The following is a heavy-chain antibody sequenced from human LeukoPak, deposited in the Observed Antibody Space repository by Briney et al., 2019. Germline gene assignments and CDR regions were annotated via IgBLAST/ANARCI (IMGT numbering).Heavy chain of an antibody. CDR2: IYSGGST. CDR3: AREGEYGGYAD. V-gene: IGHV3-66*01. J-gene: IGHJ4*02. CDR1: GFTVSSNY. D-gene: IGHD4-17*01. Sequence: GRSLRLSCAASGFTVSSNYMSWVPHAPRKGLEWVSVIYSGGSTSYADSVKGRFTICRDNSKNTLYLQMNSLRAEDTVVYYCAREGEYGGYADWGEGTLVTVSS.